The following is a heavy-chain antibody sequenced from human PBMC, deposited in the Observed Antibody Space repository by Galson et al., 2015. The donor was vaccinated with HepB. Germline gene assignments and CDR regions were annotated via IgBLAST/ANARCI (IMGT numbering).Heavy chain of an antibody. J-gene: IGHJ4*02. D-gene: IGHD3-10*01. CDR2: IYHSGST. CDR1: GYSISSGHY. V-gene: IGHV4-38-2*01. CDR3: VRSPLRVHGSGD. Sequence: LTCAVSGYSISSGHYWGWIRQPPGKGLDWIGSIYHSGSTYYKPSLQSRVTISVDTSKNQFSLKLNSVTAADTAVYYCVRSPLRVHGSGDWGQGTLVTVSS.